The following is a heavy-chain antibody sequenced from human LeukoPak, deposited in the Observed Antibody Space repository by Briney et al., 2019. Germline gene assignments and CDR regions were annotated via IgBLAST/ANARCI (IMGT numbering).Heavy chain of an antibody. CDR1: GGSISSGGYY. CDR3: ASTSTQQLVPFDY. D-gene: IGHD6-13*01. J-gene: IGHJ4*02. CDR2: IYYSGST. V-gene: IGHV4-31*03. Sequence: SETLSLTCTVSGGSISSGGYYWSWIRQHPGKGLEWIGYIYYSGSTYYNPSLKSRVTISVDTSKNQFSLKLSSVTAADTAVYYCASTSTQQLVPFDYWGQGTLVTVSS.